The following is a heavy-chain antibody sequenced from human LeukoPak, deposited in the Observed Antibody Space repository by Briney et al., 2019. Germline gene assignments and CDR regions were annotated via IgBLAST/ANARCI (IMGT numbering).Heavy chain of an antibody. D-gene: IGHD2-2*01. Sequence: PGGSLRLSCAASGFTFSSYAMSWVRQAPGKGLEWVSAISGSGGSTYYADSVKGRFTISRDNSKNTLYLQMNSLRAEDTAVYYCAKSSPISGSSTSAISWVDYWGQGTLVTVSS. CDR3: AKSSPISGSSTSAISWVDY. J-gene: IGHJ4*02. V-gene: IGHV3-23*01. CDR1: GFTFSSYA. CDR2: ISGSGGST.